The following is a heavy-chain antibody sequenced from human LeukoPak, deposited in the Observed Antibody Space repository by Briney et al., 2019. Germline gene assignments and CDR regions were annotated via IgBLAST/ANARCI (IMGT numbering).Heavy chain of an antibody. V-gene: IGHV3-23*01. CDR3: AKARGWYDFDY. J-gene: IGHJ4*02. CDR1: GFTFSSHA. D-gene: IGHD6-19*01. CDR2: ISGVGGST. Sequence: GGSLRLSCAASGFTFSSHAMSWVRQTPGKGLDWVSGISGVGGSTYYADSVKGRFTISRDNSKNTVYLQMNSLRADDTAVHYCAKARGWYDFDYWGQGILVTVSS.